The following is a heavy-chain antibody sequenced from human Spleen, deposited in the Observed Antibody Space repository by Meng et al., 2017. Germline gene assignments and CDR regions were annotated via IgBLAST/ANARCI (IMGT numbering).Heavy chain of an antibody. J-gene: IGHJ6*02. V-gene: IGHV3-33*08. D-gene: IGHD4-17*01. CDR3: ARPYGDYVSYYYAMDV. CDR1: GDSISSYY. Sequence: LSLTCTVYGDSISSYYWSWIRQPPGKGLEWVAVIWYDGSNRYYADSVMGRFTISRDNSKNTVYLQMNRLRAEDTAVYFCARPYGDYVSYYYAMDVWGQGTTVTVSS. CDR2: IWYDGSNR.